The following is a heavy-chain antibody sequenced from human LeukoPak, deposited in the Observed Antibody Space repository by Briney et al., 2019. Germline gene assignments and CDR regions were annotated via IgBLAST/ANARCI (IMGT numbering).Heavy chain of an antibody. CDR1: GYTFTSYD. CDR2: MNPNSGNT. Sequence: ASVKVSCKASGYTFTSYDINWVRQATGQGLEWMGWMNPNSGNTGYAQKFQGRVTMTRNTSISTAYMELSSLRSEDTAVYYCARGRRYFDWLLSDFDYWGQGTLVTVSS. CDR3: ARGRRYFDWLLSDFDY. J-gene: IGHJ4*02. V-gene: IGHV1-8*01. D-gene: IGHD3-9*01.